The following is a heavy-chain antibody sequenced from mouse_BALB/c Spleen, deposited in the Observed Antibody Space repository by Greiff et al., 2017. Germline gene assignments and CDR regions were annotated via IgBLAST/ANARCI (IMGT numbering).Heavy chain of an antibody. CDR2: IWGDGST. CDR3: ARYYDYGDVYAMDY. J-gene: IGHJ4*01. V-gene: IGHV2-6-7*01. D-gene: IGHD2-4*01. CDR1: GFSLTGYG. Sequence: VQLMESGPGLVAPSQSLSITCTVSGFSLTGYGVNWVRQPPGKGLEWLGMIWGDGSTDYNSALKSRLSISKDNSKSQVFLKMNSLQTDDTARYYCARYYDYGDVYAMDYWGQGTSVTVSS.